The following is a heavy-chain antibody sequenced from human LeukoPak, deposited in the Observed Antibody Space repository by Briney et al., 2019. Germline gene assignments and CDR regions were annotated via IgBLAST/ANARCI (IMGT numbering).Heavy chain of an antibody. J-gene: IGHJ2*01. CDR1: GYTFTSYY. Sequence: ASVKVSCKASGYTFTSYYMHWVRQAPGQGLEWMGIINPSGGSTSYAQKFQGRVTMTRDTSTSTVYMELSSLRSEDTAVFYCARDYYDSSGYYYPPYWYFDLWGRGTLVTVSS. CDR3: ARDYYDSSGYYYPPYWYFDL. CDR2: INPSGGST. V-gene: IGHV1-46*01. D-gene: IGHD3-22*01.